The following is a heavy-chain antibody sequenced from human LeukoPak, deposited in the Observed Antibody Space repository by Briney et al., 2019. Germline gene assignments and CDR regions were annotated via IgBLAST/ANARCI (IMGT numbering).Heavy chain of an antibody. CDR1: GDSISSYY. CDR3: AREYYGSSGYYNDY. V-gene: IGHV4-59*01. D-gene: IGHD3-22*01. CDR2: IYHSGST. Sequence: SSETLSLTCSVSGDSISSYYWSWIRQPPGKGLEWIGYIYHSGSTNYKSSLKSRVTISIDTSTNHFSLKLTSVTAADTAVYYCAREYYGSSGYYNDYWGQGALVTVSS. J-gene: IGHJ4*02.